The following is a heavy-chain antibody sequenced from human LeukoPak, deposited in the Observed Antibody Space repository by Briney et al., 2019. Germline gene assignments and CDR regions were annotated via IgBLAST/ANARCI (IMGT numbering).Heavy chain of an antibody. Sequence: GRSLRLSCAASGFTFSSYGMHWVRQAPGKGLEWVAVISYDGNNKYYADSVKGRFTISRDDSKNTLYLQMNSLRPEDTAVYYCARAYSSGGYWYYFDYWGQGTLVTVSS. V-gene: IGHV3-30*03. D-gene: IGHD6-19*01. CDR1: GFTFSSYG. J-gene: IGHJ4*02. CDR2: ISYDGNNK. CDR3: ARAYSSGGYWYYFDY.